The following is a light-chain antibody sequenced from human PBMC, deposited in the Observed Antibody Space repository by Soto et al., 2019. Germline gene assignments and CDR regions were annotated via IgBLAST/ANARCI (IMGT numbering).Light chain of an antibody. J-gene: IGKJ1*01. CDR2: KAT. Sequence: IQLTQSPSTLSASLGDRFTITFRASQSVQTWLAWFQQKPGKAPKLLIYKATTLETGVPSRFSGSGSETEFTLTISDLQPDDLGTYYCQQYNNYFTFGQGTKVDIK. CDR3: QQYNNYFT. CDR1: QSVQTW. V-gene: IGKV1-5*03.